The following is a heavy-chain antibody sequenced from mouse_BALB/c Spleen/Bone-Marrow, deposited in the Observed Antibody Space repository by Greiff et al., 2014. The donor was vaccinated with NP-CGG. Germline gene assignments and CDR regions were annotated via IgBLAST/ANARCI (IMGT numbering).Heavy chain of an antibody. CDR3: TRDGHNYYAMDY. D-gene: IGHD2-3*01. V-gene: IGHV1-53*01. CDR1: GYTFTTYY. CDR2: INPSNGGT. Sequence: SGTELVKPGASVKLSCKASGYTFTTYYIYWVKQRAGQGLEWIGEINPSNGGTNFNEKYESKATLTVDKSSSTSYMQLSSLTSEDSAVYYCTRDGHNYYAMDYWGQGTSVTVSS. J-gene: IGHJ4*01.